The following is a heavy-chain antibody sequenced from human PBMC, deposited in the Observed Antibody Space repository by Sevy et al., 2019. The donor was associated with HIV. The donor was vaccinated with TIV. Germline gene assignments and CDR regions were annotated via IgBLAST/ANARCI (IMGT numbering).Heavy chain of an antibody. V-gene: IGHV3-21*01. CDR1: GFSFSNYS. CDR3: ARVAGYDFWNGYAY. CDR2: ISSSSSYI. D-gene: IGHD3-3*01. J-gene: IGHJ4*02. Sequence: GGSLRLSCAASGFSFSNYSMNWVRQAPGKGLEWVSSISSSSSYIYYADSVKGRFTISRDNAKNSLYLQRNSLRGEDTAVYYCARVAGYDFWNGYAYGGQGTLVTVSS.